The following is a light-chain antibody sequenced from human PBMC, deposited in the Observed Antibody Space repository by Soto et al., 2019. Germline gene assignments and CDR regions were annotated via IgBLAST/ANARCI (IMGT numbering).Light chain of an antibody. Sequence: QTVVTQETSFSVSPGGTVTLTCGLTSGSVSTTYYPSWYQQTPGQAPRTLICSTNIRSSGVPDRFSGSILGNKAALTITGAEADDESDYHCMLYMGGGLVVFGGGTKLTVL. CDR2: STN. CDR1: SGSVSTTYY. V-gene: IGLV8-61*01. J-gene: IGLJ2*01. CDR3: MLYMGGGLVV.